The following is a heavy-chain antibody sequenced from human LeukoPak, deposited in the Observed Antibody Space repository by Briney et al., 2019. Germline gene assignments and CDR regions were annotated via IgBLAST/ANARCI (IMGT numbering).Heavy chain of an antibody. V-gene: IGHV3-48*01. J-gene: IGHJ6*02. D-gene: IGHD4-17*01. Sequence: PGGSLRLSCAASGFTFSSYSMNWVRQAPGKGLEWVSYISSSSSTIYYADSVKGQFTISRDNAKNSLYLQMNSLRAEDTAVYYCARDLPHPSLTTRYYGMDVWGQGTTVTVSS. CDR3: ARDLPHPSLTTRYYGMDV. CDR1: GFTFSSYS. CDR2: ISSSSSTI.